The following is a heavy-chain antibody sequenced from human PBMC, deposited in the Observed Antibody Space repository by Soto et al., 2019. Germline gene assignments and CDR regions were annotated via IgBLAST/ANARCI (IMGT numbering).Heavy chain of an antibody. CDR1: GFTFSSYA. D-gene: IGHD2-2*02. Sequence: GGSLRLSCAASGFTFSSYAMSWVRQAPGKGLEWVSTISGSGGSTYYADSVKGRFTISRDNSKNTLYLQMNSLRAEDTAVYYCEKTDFHCSSTSCYTRDTFDSWGQGTLVTVSS. CDR2: ISGSGGST. CDR3: EKTDFHCSSTSCYTRDTFDS. J-gene: IGHJ4*02. V-gene: IGHV3-23*01.